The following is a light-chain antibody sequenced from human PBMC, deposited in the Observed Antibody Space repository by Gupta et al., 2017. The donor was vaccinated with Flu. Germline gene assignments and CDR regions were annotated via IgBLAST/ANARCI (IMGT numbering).Light chain of an antibody. CDR3: QSYDTSLTYAVV. V-gene: IGLV1-40*01. J-gene: IGLJ2*01. CDR2: GNN. CDR1: STNTGEGHD. Sequence: ITTCTGSSTNTGEGHDVKWYQQLPGTAPKLLIYGNNNRPSGVPDRFSASKSDTSASMATTALKAEEEADYYCQSYDTSLTYAVVFGGGTKLTVL.